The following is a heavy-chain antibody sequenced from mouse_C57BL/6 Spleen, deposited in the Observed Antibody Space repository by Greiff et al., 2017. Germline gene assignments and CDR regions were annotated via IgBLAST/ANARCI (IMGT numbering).Heavy chain of an antibody. CDR2: INPNNGGT. V-gene: IGHV1-26*01. Sequence: VQLQQSGPELVKPGASVKISCKASGYTFTDYYMNWVKQSHGQSLEWIGDINPNNGGTSYNQKLKGKATLTVDKSSSTAYMELRSLTSEDSTVYYCARTSPYAMDYWGQGTSVTVSS. CDR3: ARTSPYAMDY. CDR1: GYTFTDYY. J-gene: IGHJ4*01.